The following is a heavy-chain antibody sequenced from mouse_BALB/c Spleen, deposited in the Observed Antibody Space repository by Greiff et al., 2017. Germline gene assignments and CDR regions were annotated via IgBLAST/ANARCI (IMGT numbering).Heavy chain of an antibody. D-gene: IGHD3-1*01. CDR2: IYPGDGDT. V-gene: IGHV1-87*01. CDR1: GYTFTSYW. CDR3: ARDGLYYYAMDY. Sequence: QVHVKQSGAELARPGASVKLSCKASGYTFTSYWMQWVKQRPGQGLEWIGAIYPGDGDTRYTQKFKGKATLTADKSSSTAYMQLSSLASEDSAVYYCARDGLYYYAMDYWGQGTSVTVSS. J-gene: IGHJ4*01.